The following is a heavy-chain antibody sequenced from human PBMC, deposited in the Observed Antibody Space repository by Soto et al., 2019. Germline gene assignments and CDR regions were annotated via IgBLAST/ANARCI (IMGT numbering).Heavy chain of an antibody. J-gene: IGHJ4*02. V-gene: IGHV3-13*05. CDR1: GFTFSSYD. D-gene: IGHD3-22*01. Sequence: GGSLRLSCAASGFTFSSYDMHWVRQATGKGLEWVSAIGTAGVPYYPGSVKGRFTISRENAKNSLYLQMNSLRAGDTAVYYCARRVGLITMIVVVIIVFDYWGQGTLVTVSS. CDR3: ARRVGLITMIVVVIIVFDY. CDR2: IGTAGVP.